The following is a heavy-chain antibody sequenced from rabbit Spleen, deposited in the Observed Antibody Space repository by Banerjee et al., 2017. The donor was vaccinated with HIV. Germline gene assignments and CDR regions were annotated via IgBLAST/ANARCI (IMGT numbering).Heavy chain of an antibody. CDR3: ARALYSGTVNNL. CDR1: GFSLSSSYY. D-gene: IGHD1-1*01. Sequence: QEQLVESGGGLVQPEGSLTLTCTASGFSLSSSYYMCWVRQAPGKGLELIACIYTSSGSTYYATWVKGRFTISKTSSTTVTLQMTSLTAADTATYFCARALYSGTVNNLWGPGTLVTVS. V-gene: IGHV1S45*01. J-gene: IGHJ4*01. CDR2: IYTSSGST.